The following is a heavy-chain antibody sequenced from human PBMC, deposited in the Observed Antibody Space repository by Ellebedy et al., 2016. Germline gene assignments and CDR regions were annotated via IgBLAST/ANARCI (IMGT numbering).Heavy chain of an antibody. CDR1: GDSISSNY. D-gene: IGHD6-13*01. CDR2: IYTSGST. J-gene: IGHJ4*02. V-gene: IGHV4-4*07. Sequence: SETLSLTCTVSGDSISSNYWSWVRQPAGKGLEWIGRIYTSGSTNYNPSLKSRVTMSVDTSKNQFSLKLSSVTAADTAVYYCASTPGIAAAGIRGWGQGTLVTVSS. CDR3: ASTPGIAAAGIRG.